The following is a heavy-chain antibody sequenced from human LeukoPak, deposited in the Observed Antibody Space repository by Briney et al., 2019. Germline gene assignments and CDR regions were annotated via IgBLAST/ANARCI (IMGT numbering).Heavy chain of an antibody. D-gene: IGHD1-14*01. CDR3: AGMRITTPTVRTLDY. J-gene: IGHJ4*02. Sequence: SETLSLTCTVSGGSMSTYYWTWIRQPPGKGLEWIGFIYYTGSTNYNPSLKSRVTISVDTSKNQSSLKLSSVTAADTAVYYCAGMRITTPTVRTLDYWGQGTLVTVSS. CDR1: GGSMSTYY. CDR2: IYYTGST. V-gene: IGHV4-59*01.